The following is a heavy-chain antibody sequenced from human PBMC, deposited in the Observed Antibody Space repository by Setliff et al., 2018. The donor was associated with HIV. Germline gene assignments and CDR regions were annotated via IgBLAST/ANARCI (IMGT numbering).Heavy chain of an antibody. D-gene: IGHD6-13*01. V-gene: IGHV4-4*07. CDR2: IDISESP. J-gene: IGHJ4*02. CDR1: GDGISSWQ. Sequence: SETLSLTCTVSGDGISSWQWSWIRQPAGKGLECIGRIDISESPKYNTSLKSRVTISADTSKNQFSLKLSSVTAADTAVYFCARHAAAAPFRYWGQGTLVTVSS. CDR3: ARHAAAAPFRY.